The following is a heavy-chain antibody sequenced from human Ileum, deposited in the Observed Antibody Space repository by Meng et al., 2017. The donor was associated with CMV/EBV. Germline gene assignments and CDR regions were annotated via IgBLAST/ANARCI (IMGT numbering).Heavy chain of an antibody. CDR2: IYFSGNT. CDR3: ARDHGITITFGGVRWFDP. V-gene: IGHV4-39*07. J-gene: IGHJ5*02. Sequence: SETLSLTCTVSGGSISSSSYHWGWIRQPPGKGLEWIGSIYFSGNTYYNPSLKSRVTISEDTSKNQFSLKLSSVTAADTAVYYCARDHGITITFGGVRWFDPWGQGTLVTVSS. CDR1: GGSISSSSYH. D-gene: IGHD3-16*01.